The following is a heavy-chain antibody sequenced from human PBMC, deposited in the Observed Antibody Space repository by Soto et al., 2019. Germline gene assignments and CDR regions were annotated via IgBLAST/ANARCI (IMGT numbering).Heavy chain of an antibody. D-gene: IGHD3-16*02. CDR1: GFTFSSYE. Sequence: EVQLVESGGGLVQPGGSLRLSCAASGFTFSSYEMNWVRQAPGKGLEWVSYISSSGSTIYYADSVKGRFTISRDNSKNTLYLQMNSLRAEDTAVYYCAKPLTRAPKNNWFDPWGQGTLVTVSS. CDR3: AKPLTRAPKNNWFDP. V-gene: IGHV3-48*03. CDR2: ISSSGSTI. J-gene: IGHJ5*02.